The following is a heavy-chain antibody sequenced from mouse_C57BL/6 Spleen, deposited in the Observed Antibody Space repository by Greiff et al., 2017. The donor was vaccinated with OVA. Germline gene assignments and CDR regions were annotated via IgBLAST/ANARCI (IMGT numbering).Heavy chain of an antibody. Sequence: QVHVKQSGAELVKPGASVKMSCKASGYTFTTYPIEWMKQNHGKSLEWIGNFHPYNDDTKYNEKFKGKATLTVEKSSSTVYLELSRLTSDDSAVYYCARRNNYDYDRAWFADWGQGTLVTVSA. D-gene: IGHD2-4*01. CDR2: FHPYNDDT. CDR3: ARRNNYDYDRAWFAD. V-gene: IGHV1-47*01. CDR1: GYTFTTYP. J-gene: IGHJ3*01.